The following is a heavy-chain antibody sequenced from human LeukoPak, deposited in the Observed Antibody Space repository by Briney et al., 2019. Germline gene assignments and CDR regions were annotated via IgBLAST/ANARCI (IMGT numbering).Heavy chain of an antibody. J-gene: IGHJ4*02. CDR2: ISYDGSNK. CDR3: AKDRGLTMVRGTDY. D-gene: IGHD3-10*01. V-gene: IGHV3-30*18. Sequence: GGSLRLSCAASGFTFSRYGMHWVRQAPGKGLEWVAVISYDGSNKYYADSVKGRFTISRDNSKNTLYLQMNSLRAEDTAVYYCAKDRGLTMVRGTDYWGQGTLVTVSS. CDR1: GFTFSRYG.